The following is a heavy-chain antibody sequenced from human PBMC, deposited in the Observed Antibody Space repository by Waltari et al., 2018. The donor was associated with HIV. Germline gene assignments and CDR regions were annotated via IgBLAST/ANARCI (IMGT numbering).Heavy chain of an antibody. J-gene: IGHJ4*02. CDR2: KKGDGSEK. CDR3: ARFFLGRPELDFDY. D-gene: IGHD1-7*01. CDR1: GFSFNTYW. V-gene: IGHV3-7*01. Sequence: EVQLVQSGGGLVQPGGSLTVACAASGFSFNTYWMSWIRQAPGKGIKWVPNKKGDGSEKYYVDSLEVRFTISRDNAENSVYLQMNSLGAEDTAVYYCARFFLGRPELDFDYWGQGTLVTVSS.